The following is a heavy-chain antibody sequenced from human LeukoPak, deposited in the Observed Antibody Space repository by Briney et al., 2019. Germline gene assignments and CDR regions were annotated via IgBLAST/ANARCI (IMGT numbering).Heavy chain of an antibody. V-gene: IGHV5-51*01. Sequence: GESLKISCKASGYSFDSYWIGWVRQMPGKGLEWMEIVYPVDSDTRYSPSFQGQVTISVDKSITTAYLQWSSLKASDTAMYFCARREGGSGWDFDFWGQGTLVTVS. CDR2: VYPVDSDT. CDR1: GYSFDSYW. CDR3: ARREGGSGWDFDF. D-gene: IGHD6-19*01. J-gene: IGHJ4*02.